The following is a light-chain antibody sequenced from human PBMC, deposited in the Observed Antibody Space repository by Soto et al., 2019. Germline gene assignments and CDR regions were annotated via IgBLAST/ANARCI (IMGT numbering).Light chain of an antibody. CDR2: DVI. V-gene: IGLV2-8*01. J-gene: IGLJ2*01. CDR1: GSDIGAYNY. Sequence: QSALTQPPSASGSPGQSVTISCTGTGSDIGAYNYVSWYQQYPGKAPKVMIYDVIKRPSGAPDRFSGSKSGNTASLTVSGLRADDEAVYYCSSFVGGDSFDVIFGGGTKVTVL. CDR3: SSFVGGDSFDVI.